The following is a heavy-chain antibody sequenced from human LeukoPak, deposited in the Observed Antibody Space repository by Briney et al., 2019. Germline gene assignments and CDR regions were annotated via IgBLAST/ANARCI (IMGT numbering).Heavy chain of an antibody. V-gene: IGHV4-34*01. CDR2: INHSGST. J-gene: IGHJ5*02. D-gene: IGHD6-6*01. CDR3: ARGYSSSSWNWFDP. Sequence: SETLSLTCAVYGGSFSGYYWSWIRQPPGKGLEWIGEINHSGSTNYNPSLKSRVTISVDTSKNQFSLKLSSVTAADTAVYYCARGYSSSSWNWFDPWGQGTLVTVSS. CDR1: GGSFSGYY.